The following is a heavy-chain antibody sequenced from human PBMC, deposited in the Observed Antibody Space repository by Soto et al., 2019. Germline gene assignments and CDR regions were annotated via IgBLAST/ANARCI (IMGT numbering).Heavy chain of an antibody. V-gene: IGHV4-34*01. CDR1: GGSFSGYY. Sequence: PSVTLSLTCAVYGGSFSGYYWSWIRQPPGKGLEWIGEINHSGSTNYNPSLKSRVTISVDTSKNQFSLKLSSVTAADTAVYYCARSHPPYSSNGYSSSWAYFDYWGQGTLVTVSS. CDR3: ARSHPPYSSNGYSSSWAYFDY. J-gene: IGHJ4*02. CDR2: INHSGST. D-gene: IGHD6-13*01.